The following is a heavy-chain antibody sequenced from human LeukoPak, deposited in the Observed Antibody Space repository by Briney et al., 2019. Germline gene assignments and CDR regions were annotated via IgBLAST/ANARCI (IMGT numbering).Heavy chain of an antibody. CDR1: GGSISSYY. CDR2: IYTSGST. CDR3: AREFGGGSSWYYPFGY. D-gene: IGHD6-13*01. Sequence: HPSETLSLTCTVSGGSISSYYWSWIRQPAGKGLEWIGRIYTSGSTNYNPSLKSRVTMLVDTSKNQFSLKLSSVTAADTAAYYCAREFGGGSSWYYPFGYWGQGTLVTVSS. V-gene: IGHV4-4*07. J-gene: IGHJ4*02.